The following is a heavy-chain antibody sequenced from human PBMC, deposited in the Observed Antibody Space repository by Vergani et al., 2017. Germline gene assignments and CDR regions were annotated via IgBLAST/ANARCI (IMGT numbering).Heavy chain of an antibody. Sequence: QVQLVQSGAEVKKPGASVKVSCKASGYIFTGNFMHWVRQAPGQGLEWVGWINPNSGGTNYAQKFQGRVTISVDTSKNQFSLKLSSVTAADTAVYYCARALSGGFGPLRYYYYGMDVWGQGTTVTVSS. CDR1: GYIFTGNF. CDR2: INPNSGGT. J-gene: IGHJ6*02. CDR3: ARALSGGFGPLRYYYYGMDV. D-gene: IGHD3-10*01. V-gene: IGHV1-2*02.